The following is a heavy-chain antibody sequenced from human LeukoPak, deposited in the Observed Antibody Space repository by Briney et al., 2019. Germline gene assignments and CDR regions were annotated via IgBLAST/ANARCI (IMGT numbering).Heavy chain of an antibody. Sequence: SGTLSLTCAVYGGSFSGYYWSWIRQPPGKGLEWIGYIYYSGSTNYNPSLKSRVTMSVDTSKNQFSLKLSSVTAADTAVYYCARGAYYYYDSSGYYYFDYWGQGTLVTVSS. CDR3: ARGAYYYYDSSGYYYFDY. D-gene: IGHD3-22*01. V-gene: IGHV4-59*01. CDR2: IYYSGST. J-gene: IGHJ4*02. CDR1: GGSFSGYY.